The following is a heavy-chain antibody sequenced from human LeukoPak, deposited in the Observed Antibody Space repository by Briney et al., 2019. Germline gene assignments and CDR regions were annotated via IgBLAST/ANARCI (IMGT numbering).Heavy chain of an antibody. Sequence: ASVKVSCKASGYTFTASYIHWVRQAPGQGLEWMGWINPGRGGTNYAQKFQGRVTMTRDTSIRTAYMELKRLTSDDTAMYYCARVLGRTVGVITFDYWGQGTLVTVSS. V-gene: IGHV1-2*02. CDR3: ARVLGRTVGVITFDY. CDR1: GYTFTASY. CDR2: INPGRGGT. J-gene: IGHJ4*02. D-gene: IGHD3-16*02.